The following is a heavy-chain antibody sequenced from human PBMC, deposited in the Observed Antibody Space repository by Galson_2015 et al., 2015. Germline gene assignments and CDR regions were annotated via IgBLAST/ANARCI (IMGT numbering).Heavy chain of an antibody. CDR1: GYTFTSYP. J-gene: IGHJ4*02. Sequence: SVKVSCKASGYTFTSYPMHWVRQAPGQRLEWMGWINAGNGNTKYSQKFQGRVTITRDTSASTAYMELGSLRSEDTAVYYCARSIVVDMPFDYWGQGTLVIVSS. V-gene: IGHV1-3*01. CDR2: INAGNGNT. D-gene: IGHD3-22*01. CDR3: ARSIVVDMPFDY.